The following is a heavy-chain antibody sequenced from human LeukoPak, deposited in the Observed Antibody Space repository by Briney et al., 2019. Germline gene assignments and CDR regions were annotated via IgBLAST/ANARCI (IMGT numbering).Heavy chain of an antibody. CDR2: IWYDGSNK. CDR3: ARDGETAFDI. D-gene: IGHD3-10*01. V-gene: IGHV3-33*01. Sequence: GRSLRLSCAASGFTFSSYGMHWVRRAPGKGLEWVAVIWYDGSNKYYADSVKGRFTISRDNSKNTLYLQMNSLRAEDTAVYYCARDGETAFDIWGQGTMVTVSS. CDR1: GFTFSSYG. J-gene: IGHJ3*02.